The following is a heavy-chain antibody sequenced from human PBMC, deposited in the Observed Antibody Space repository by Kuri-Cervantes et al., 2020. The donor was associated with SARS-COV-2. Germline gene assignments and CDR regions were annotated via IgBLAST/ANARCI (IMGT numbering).Heavy chain of an antibody. CDR3: ARDELELHDGAFDI. V-gene: IGHV3-23*01. J-gene: IGHJ3*02. CDR1: GFTFSSYA. D-gene: IGHD1-7*01. CDR2: ISGSGGST. Sequence: GESLKISCAASGFTFSSYAMSWVRQAPGKGLEWVSAISGSGGSTYYADSVKGRFTISRDNSKNTLYLQMNSLRAEDTAVYYCARDELELHDGAFDIWGQGTMVTVSS.